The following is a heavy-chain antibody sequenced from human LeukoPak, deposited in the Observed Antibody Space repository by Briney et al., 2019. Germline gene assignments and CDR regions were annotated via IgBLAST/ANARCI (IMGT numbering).Heavy chain of an antibody. CDR2: ISYDGRNT. D-gene: IGHD6-19*01. CDR1: GFTFSSSG. CDR3: AKDLQTSGLHDAFDI. V-gene: IGHV3-30*18. J-gene: IGHJ3*02. Sequence: GGSLRLSCAASGFTFSSSGMRWVRQAPGKGLEWVAAISYDGRNTCYADSVKGRFTISRDNSKNTMYLQMNSLRPEDTAVYYCAKDLQTSGLHDAFDIWGQGTKVTVSS.